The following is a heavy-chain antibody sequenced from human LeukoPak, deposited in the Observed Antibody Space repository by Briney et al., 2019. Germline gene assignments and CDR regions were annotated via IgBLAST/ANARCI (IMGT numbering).Heavy chain of an antibody. V-gene: IGHV3-21*01. J-gene: IGHJ4*02. Sequence: GGSLRLSCVASGFTFSYYNMNWVRQAPGKGLEWVSCISGGSSDIYYADSVKGRFTISRDNAKNSLYLQMNSLRVEDTAVYFCVRDVSSSWPFDYWGQGTLVTVSS. D-gene: IGHD6-13*01. CDR3: VRDVSSSWPFDY. CDR1: GFTFSYYN. CDR2: ISGGSSDI.